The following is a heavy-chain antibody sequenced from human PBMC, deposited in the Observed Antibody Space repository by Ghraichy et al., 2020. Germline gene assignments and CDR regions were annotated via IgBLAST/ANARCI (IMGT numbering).Heavy chain of an antibody. CDR3: AKLYGASSSMGSDY. CDR1: GGSISGSSYY. D-gene: IGHD4/OR15-4a*01. V-gene: IGHV4-39*01. J-gene: IGHJ4*02. Sequence: SETLSLTCSVSGGSISGSSYYWGWIRQPPGKGLEWIGSLYFGGKTYYSPSLKSRVTISVDTSKNQFSLKMSSVTAADTSVYYCAKLYGASSSMGSDYWGQGTQVSVSS. CDR2: LYFGGKT.